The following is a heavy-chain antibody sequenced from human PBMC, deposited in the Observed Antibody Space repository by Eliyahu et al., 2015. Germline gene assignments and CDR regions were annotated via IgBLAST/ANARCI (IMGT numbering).Heavy chain of an antibody. D-gene: IGHD4-17*01. V-gene: IGHV4-34*01. Sequence: QVQLQQWGAGLLKPSETLSLTCAVYGGSFSGYYWSWIRQPPGKGLEWIGEINHSGSTNYNPPLKSRVTISVDTSKNQFSLKLSSVTAADTAVYYCASTYGDYWGNWFDPWGQGTLVTVSS. CDR1: GGSFSGYY. CDR2: INHSGST. CDR3: ASTYGDYWGNWFDP. J-gene: IGHJ5*02.